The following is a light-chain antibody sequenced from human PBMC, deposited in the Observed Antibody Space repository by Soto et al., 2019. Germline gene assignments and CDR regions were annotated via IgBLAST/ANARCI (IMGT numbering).Light chain of an antibody. CDR2: EVV. CDR3: KSYAGSNTYV. J-gene: IGLJ1*01. V-gene: IGLV2-8*01. Sequence: QSVLTQPPSASGSPGQSVTISCTGTTNDIGVYDFVSWYQHHPGKAPRLIIYEVVQRPSGVPDRFSGSKSGNTASLTVSGLQAADEADYFCKSYAGSNTYVFGSGTKV. CDR1: TNDIGVYDF.